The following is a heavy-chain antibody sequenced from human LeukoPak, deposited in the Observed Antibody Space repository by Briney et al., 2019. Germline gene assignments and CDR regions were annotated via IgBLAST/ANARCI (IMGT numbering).Heavy chain of an antibody. CDR1: GGSISSYY. CDR3: ARQDYGGNSGFGIDY. J-gene: IGHJ4*02. V-gene: IGHV4-59*08. CDR2: IYYSGST. Sequence: SETLSLTCTVSGGSISSYYWSWIRQPPGKGLEWIGYIYYSGSTNYNPSLKSRVTISVDTSKNQFSLKLSSVTAADTAVYYCARQDYGGNSGFGIDYWGQGTLVTVSS. D-gene: IGHD4-23*01.